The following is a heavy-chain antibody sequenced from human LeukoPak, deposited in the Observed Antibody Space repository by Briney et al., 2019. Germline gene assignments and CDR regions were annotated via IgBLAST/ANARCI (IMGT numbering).Heavy chain of an antibody. CDR3: TLGATINPYYYGMDV. CDR1: GGTFSSYA. J-gene: IGHJ6*04. D-gene: IGHD5-12*01. CDR2: IIPIFGTA. V-gene: IGHV1-69*13. Sequence: ASVKVSCKASGGTFSSYAISWVQQAPGQGLEWMGGIIPIFGTANYAQKFQGRVTITADESTSTAYMELSSLRSEDTAVYYCTLGATINPYYYGMDVWGKGTTVTVSS.